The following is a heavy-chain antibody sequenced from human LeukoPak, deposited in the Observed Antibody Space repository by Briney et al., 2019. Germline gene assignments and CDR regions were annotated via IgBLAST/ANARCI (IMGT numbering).Heavy chain of an antibody. CDR2: IIPILGIA. D-gene: IGHD5-18*01. J-gene: IGHJ5*02. CDR1: GGTFSSYT. CDR3: ARGGTLQIQLWQENWFDP. Sequence: ASVKLSCTPSGGTFSSYTISWVRQAPEQGLGWMGGIIPILGIANYAQKFQGRVTITADKSTSTAYMELSSLRSEDTAVYYCARGGTLQIQLWQENWFDPWGQGPLVTVSS. V-gene: IGHV1-69*02.